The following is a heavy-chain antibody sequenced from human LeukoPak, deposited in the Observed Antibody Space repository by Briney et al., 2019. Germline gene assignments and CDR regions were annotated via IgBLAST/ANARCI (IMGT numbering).Heavy chain of an antibody. CDR3: ARGQRLRYFDWLSPIDY. Sequence: PGGSLRLSCAASGFTFSSYSMNWVRQAPGKGLEWVVVISSDGGTTYYADSVKGRFTISRDNSKNTLYVQMNSLRAEDTAVYYCARGQRLRYFDWLSPIDYWGQGTLVTVSS. CDR2: ISSDGGTT. V-gene: IGHV3-30*03. J-gene: IGHJ4*02. D-gene: IGHD3-9*01. CDR1: GFTFSSYS.